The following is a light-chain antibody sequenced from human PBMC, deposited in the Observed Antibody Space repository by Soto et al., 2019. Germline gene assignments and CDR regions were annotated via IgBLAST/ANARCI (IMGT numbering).Light chain of an antibody. CDR1: QSVLHSSNNKNY. V-gene: IGKV4-1*01. CDR3: QGTFT. Sequence: DSVMTQSPDSLSVSLGERATINFESSQSVLHSSNNKNYLTWYQQKPGQPPKLLIYWASTRESGVPDRFSGSGSGTDFTLTISSLQAEDVAVYYCQGTFTFGGGTKVDI. CDR2: WAS. J-gene: IGKJ4*01.